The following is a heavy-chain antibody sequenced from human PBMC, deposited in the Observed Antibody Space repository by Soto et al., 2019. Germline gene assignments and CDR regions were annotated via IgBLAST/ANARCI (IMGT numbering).Heavy chain of an antibody. CDR3: ARDSRPDYGDRLRYYYYYGMDV. Sequence: PSETLSLTCTGSGGSISSYYWSWIRQPARKGLEWIGRIYTSGSTNYNPSLKSRVTMSVDTSKNQFSLKLSSVTAADTAVYYCARDSRPDYGDRLRYYYYYGMDVWGQGTTVTVSS. CDR2: IYTSGST. J-gene: IGHJ6*02. D-gene: IGHD4-17*01. V-gene: IGHV4-4*07. CDR1: GGSISSYY.